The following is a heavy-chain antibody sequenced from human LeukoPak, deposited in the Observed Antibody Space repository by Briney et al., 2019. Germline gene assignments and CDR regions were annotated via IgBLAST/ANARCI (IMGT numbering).Heavy chain of an antibody. CDR1: GGSISSYY. J-gene: IGHJ4*02. Sequence: SETLSLTCTVSGGSISSYYWSWIRQPPGKGLEWIGYIYHSGSTNYNPSLKSRVTISVDKSKNQFSLKLSSVTAADTAVYYCARGHSSGWVSIDYWGQGTLVTVSS. CDR3: ARGHSSGWVSIDY. D-gene: IGHD6-19*01. CDR2: IYHSGST. V-gene: IGHV4-59*12.